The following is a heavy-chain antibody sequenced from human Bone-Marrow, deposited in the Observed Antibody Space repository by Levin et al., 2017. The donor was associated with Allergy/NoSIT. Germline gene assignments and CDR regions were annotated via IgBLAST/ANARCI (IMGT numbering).Heavy chain of an antibody. J-gene: IGHJ5*02. V-gene: IGHV4-38-2*01. Sequence: SQTLSLTCVVSGYSISSGYYWGWIRQPPGKGLEWIGSIYHSGSTYCNPSLKSRVTISVDTSKNQFSLKLSSVTAADTAVYYCARAGGGSYPTYNWFDPWGQGTLVTVSS. CDR3: ARAGGGSYPTYNWFDP. D-gene: IGHD1-26*01. CDR2: IYHSGST. CDR1: GYSISSGYY.